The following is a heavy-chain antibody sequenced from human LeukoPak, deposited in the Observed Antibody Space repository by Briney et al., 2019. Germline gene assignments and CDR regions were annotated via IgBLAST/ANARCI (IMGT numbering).Heavy chain of an antibody. CDR1: GFTFRSYA. V-gene: IGHV3-23*01. CDR3: AKDRTPSSSWYVTSNWFDP. CDR2: ISGSDGST. J-gene: IGHJ5*02. Sequence: PGGSLRLSCAASGFTFRSYAMSWVRQAPGKGLEWVSGISGSDGSTFYADSVKGRFTISRDNSKNTLYLQMNSLRAEDTAVYYCAKDRTPSSSWYVTSNWFDPWGQGTLVTVSS. D-gene: IGHD6-13*01.